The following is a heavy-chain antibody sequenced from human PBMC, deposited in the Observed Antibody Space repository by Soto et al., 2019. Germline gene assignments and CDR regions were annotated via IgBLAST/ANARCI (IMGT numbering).Heavy chain of an antibody. D-gene: IGHD1-26*01. CDR1: GFTFSSYG. V-gene: IGHV3-33*01. J-gene: IGHJ3*02. CDR2: IWYDGSNK. Sequence: GGSLRLSCTASGFTFSSYGMHWVRQAPGKGLEWVAVIWYDGSNKYYADSVKGRFTISRDNSKNTLYLQMNSLRAEDPAVYYCAREECGIVGATTRWDDFDIWDQGTMVTVSS. CDR3: AREECGIVGATTRWDDFDI.